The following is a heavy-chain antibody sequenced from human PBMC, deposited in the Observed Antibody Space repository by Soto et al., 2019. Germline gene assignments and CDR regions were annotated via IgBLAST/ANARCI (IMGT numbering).Heavy chain of an antibody. V-gene: IGHV1-18*01. Sequence: GASVKVSCKASGYTFTSYGISWVRQAPGQGLEWMGWISAYDGNTNYAQKLQGRVTMTEDTSTDTAYMELSSLRSEDTAVYYCATVTFYYESSGYWRPLYSQHWGQGTLVTVSS. CDR1: GYTFTSYG. CDR3: ATVTFYYESSGYWRPLYSQH. CDR2: ISAYDGNT. D-gene: IGHD3-22*01. J-gene: IGHJ1*01.